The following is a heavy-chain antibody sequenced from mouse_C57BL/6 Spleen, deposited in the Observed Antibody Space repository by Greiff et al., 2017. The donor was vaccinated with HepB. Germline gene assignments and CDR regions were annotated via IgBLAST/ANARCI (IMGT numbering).Heavy chain of an antibody. J-gene: IGHJ1*03. Sequence: VQLQQPGAELVRPGSSVKLSCKASGYTFTSYWMHWVKQRPIQGLEWIGNIDPSDSETHYNQKFKDKATLTVDKSSSTAYMQLSSLTSEDSAVYYCARSASKLKYFEVWGTGTTVTVSS. CDR3: ARSASKLKYFEV. CDR2: IDPSDSET. CDR1: GYTFTSYW. D-gene: IGHD1-2*01. V-gene: IGHV1-52*01.